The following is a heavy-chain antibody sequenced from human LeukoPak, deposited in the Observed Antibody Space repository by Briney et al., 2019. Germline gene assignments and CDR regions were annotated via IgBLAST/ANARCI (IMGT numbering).Heavy chain of an antibody. CDR3: ARDLRRPPLNNWFDP. CDR1: GGSISSYD. D-gene: IGHD6-6*01. V-gene: IGHV4-59*01. CDR2: SYYSGST. J-gene: IGHJ5*02. Sequence: PSETLSLTCTVSGGSISSYDWSWIRQAPGKGLEWIGYSYYSGSTNYNPSLKSRVTISVDSSKNQFSLKLSSVTAADTAVYYCARDLRRPPLNNWFDPWGQGTLVTVSS.